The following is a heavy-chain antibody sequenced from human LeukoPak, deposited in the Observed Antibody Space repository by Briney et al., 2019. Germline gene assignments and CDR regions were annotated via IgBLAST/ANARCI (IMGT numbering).Heavy chain of an antibody. D-gene: IGHD3-10*01. J-gene: IGHJ4*02. CDR3: ARGLTIWF. Sequence: GSLRLSCAASGFTFSSYSMNWVRQAPGKGLEWVSSIISSSTYIYYADSVKRRFPISRANANNALSLQINSLRAEDMAVYYCARGLTIWFGGQGTPVTVSS. CDR1: GFTFSSYS. CDR2: IISSSTYI. V-gene: IGHV3-21*01.